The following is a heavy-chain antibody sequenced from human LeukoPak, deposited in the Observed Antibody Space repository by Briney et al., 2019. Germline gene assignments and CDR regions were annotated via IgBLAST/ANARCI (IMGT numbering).Heavy chain of an antibody. V-gene: IGHV4-61*05. CDR2: IYYSGST. J-gene: IGHJ4*02. CDR3: ARVGNNWNAGSKFDY. D-gene: IGHD1-1*01. CDR1: GTSISSGSHY. Sequence: SETLSLTCTVSGTSISSGSHYWGWIRQPPGKGLEWIGYIYYSGSTNYNPSLKSRVTISVDTSKNQFSLKLSSVTAADTAVYYCARVGNNWNAGSKFDYWGQGTLVTVSS.